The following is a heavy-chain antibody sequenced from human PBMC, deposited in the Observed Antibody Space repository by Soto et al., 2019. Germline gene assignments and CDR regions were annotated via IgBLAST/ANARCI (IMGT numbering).Heavy chain of an antibody. V-gene: IGHV1-18*01. D-gene: IGHD3-16*01. CDR2: ISAYNGNT. CDR3: ARDFTGWPPDGVDS. J-gene: IGHJ4*02. CDR1: GFTFTSYA. Sequence: QVHLVQSGAEVKMPGASVKVSCKASGFTFTSYAFTWVRQAPGQGLEWMGWISAYNGNTNYARNFRGRVTMTTDSATSRVYMELGSLTSDDTDVHFCARDFTGWPPDGVDSWGQGTLVSVSA.